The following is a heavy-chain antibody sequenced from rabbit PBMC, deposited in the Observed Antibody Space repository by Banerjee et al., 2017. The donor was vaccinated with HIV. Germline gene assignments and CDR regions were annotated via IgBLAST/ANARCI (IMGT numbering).Heavy chain of an antibody. V-gene: IGHV1S45*01. CDR3: ARDLACVIGWNFGL. D-gene: IGHD1-1*01. Sequence: QEQLEESGGDLVKPGASLTLTCTASGFSFSSGYYIYWVRQAPGKGLEWIARISSSSGSTYYANWAKGRFTISKTSSTTVTLQMTSLTAADTATYFCARDLACVIGWNFGLWGQGTLVTVS. CDR1: GFSFSSGYY. CDR2: ISSSSGST. J-gene: IGHJ3*01.